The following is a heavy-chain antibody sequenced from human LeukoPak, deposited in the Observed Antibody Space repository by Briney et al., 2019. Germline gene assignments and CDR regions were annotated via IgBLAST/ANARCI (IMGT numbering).Heavy chain of an antibody. J-gene: IGHJ4*02. D-gene: IGHD3-16*02. CDR3: ARGVRSSRLGELSYDY. Sequence: SQTLSLTCAISGDSVSSNSAACNWIRQSPSRGLEWLGRTYYRSKWYNDYAVSVKSRITINPDTSKNQFSLQLNSVTPEDTAVYYCARGVRSSRLGELSYDYWGQGTLVTVSS. CDR1: GDSVSSNSAA. V-gene: IGHV6-1*01. CDR2: TYYRSKWYN.